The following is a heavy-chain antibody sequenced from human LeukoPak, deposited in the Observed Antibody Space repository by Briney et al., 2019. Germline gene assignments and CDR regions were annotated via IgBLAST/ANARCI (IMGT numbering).Heavy chain of an antibody. J-gene: IGHJ5*02. Sequence: PSETLSLTCTVSGYSISSGYYWGWIRQPPGKGLEWIGSIYHSGRTFYNPSLKSRVTISVDTSKNQFSLKLSSVTAADTAVYYCARDARNWFDPWGQGTLVTVSS. V-gene: IGHV4-38-2*02. CDR2: IYHSGRT. CDR3: ARDARNWFDP. CDR1: GYSISSGYY.